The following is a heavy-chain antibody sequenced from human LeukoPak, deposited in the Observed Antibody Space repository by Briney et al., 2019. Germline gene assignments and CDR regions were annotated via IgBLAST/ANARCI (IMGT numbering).Heavy chain of an antibody. Sequence: SETLSLTCAVYGGSFSGYYWSWIRQPPGKGLEWIGEINHSGSTNYNPSLKSRVTISVDTSKNQFSLKLSSVTAADTAVYYCARVTNPGVRYYYYYYMDVWGKGTTVTVSS. CDR1: GGSFSGYY. D-gene: IGHD3-10*01. J-gene: IGHJ6*03. CDR2: INHSGST. V-gene: IGHV4-34*01. CDR3: ARVTNPGVRYYYYYYMDV.